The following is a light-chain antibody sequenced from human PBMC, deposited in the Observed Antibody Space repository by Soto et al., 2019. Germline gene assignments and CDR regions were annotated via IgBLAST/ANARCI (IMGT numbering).Light chain of an antibody. Sequence: EIVMTQSPATLSVSPGERATLSCRASQSVSSYLAWYQQKPGQAPRLLIYGASTRATGIPARFSGSGSGTEFTLTISSLQSEDFAVYYCQQYNIWPPYTFGQGTKLEIK. V-gene: IGKV3-15*01. CDR1: QSVSSY. CDR3: QQYNIWPPYT. CDR2: GAS. J-gene: IGKJ2*01.